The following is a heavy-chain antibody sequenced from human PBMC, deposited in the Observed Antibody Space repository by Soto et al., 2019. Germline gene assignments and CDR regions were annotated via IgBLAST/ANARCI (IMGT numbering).Heavy chain of an antibody. CDR1: GGTFSSYA. Sequence: QVQLVQSGAEVKKPGSSVKVSCKASGGTFSSYAISWVRQAPGQGLEWMGGIIPIFGTANYAQKFQGRVTITADESTSTAYMDLSSLRSEDTDVYYCASGGCRGRHDAFAIWGQGTMVTVSS. J-gene: IGHJ3*02. V-gene: IGHV1-69*01. CDR3: ASGGCRGRHDAFAI. CDR2: IIPIFGTA. D-gene: IGHD3-10*01.